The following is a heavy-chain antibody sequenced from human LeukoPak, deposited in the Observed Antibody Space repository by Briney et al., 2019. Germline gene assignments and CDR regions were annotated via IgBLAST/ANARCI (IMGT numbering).Heavy chain of an antibody. J-gene: IGHJ3*02. D-gene: IGHD7-27*01. Sequence: SVNVSCKASGGTFSSYAISWVRQAPGQGLEWMGGIIPIFGTANYAQKFQGRVTITTDESTSTAYMELSSLRSEDTAVYYCARGANWGGGKGAFDIWGQGTMVTVSS. V-gene: IGHV1-69*05. CDR3: ARGANWGGGKGAFDI. CDR2: IIPIFGTA. CDR1: GGTFSSYA.